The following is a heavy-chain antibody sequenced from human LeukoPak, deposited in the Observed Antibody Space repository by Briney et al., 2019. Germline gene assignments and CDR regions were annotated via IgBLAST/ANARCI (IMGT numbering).Heavy chain of an antibody. CDR1: GYRFNAYW. D-gene: IGHD3-10*01. J-gene: IGHJ4*02. V-gene: IGHV5-10-1*01. Sequence: PGESLKISCKGSGYRFNAYWIAWVRQMPGKGLEWMGRIDPSDSYTNYSPSFQGHVTISADKSISTAYLQWTGLQASDTAMFYCARPSVDGSGSYPYWGQGTLVTVSS. CDR3: ARPSVDGSGSYPY. CDR2: IDPSDSYT.